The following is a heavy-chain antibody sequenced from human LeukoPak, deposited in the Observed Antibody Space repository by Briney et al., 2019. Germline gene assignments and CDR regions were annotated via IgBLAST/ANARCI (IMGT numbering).Heavy chain of an antibody. D-gene: IGHD3-10*01. Sequence: GGSLRLSCAASGFSFSNYSMNWVRQAPGKGLEWVSYISFGSRTIYYADSVKGRFTISRDNAKNSLYLQMNSLRAEDTGLYHCAREGGSGSYYDYWGQGTLVTVSS. CDR1: GFSFSNYS. CDR3: AREGGSGSYYDY. J-gene: IGHJ4*02. CDR2: ISFGSRTI. V-gene: IGHV3-48*04.